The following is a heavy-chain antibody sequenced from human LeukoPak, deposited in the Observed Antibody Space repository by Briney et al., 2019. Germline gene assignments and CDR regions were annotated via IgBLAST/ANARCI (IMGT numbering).Heavy chain of an antibody. CDR2: IYSADST. CDR1: GFTVNTNY. D-gene: IGHD5-18*01. J-gene: IGHJ1*01. Sequence: RGSLRHFCAASGFTVNTNYMTWVRQAPGKGLEWVSGIYSADSTYYADSVKGRFTISRDNSKNTLYLQMNSLRAEDTAVYYCASGSGYSYGWIEYWGQGTLVTASS. V-gene: IGHV3-53*01. CDR3: ASGSGYSYGWIEY.